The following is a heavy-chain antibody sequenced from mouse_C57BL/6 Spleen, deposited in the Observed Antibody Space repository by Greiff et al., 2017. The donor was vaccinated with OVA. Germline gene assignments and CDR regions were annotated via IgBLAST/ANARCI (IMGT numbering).Heavy chain of an antibody. Sequence: QVQLQQPGAELVMPGASVKLSCKASGYTFTSYWMHWVKQRPGQGLEWIGEIDPSDSYTNYNQKFKGKSTLTVDKSSSTAYMQLSSLTSEDSAVDYGARRGAYDYDGTMDYWGQGTSVTVSS. CDR3: ARRGAYDYDGTMDY. D-gene: IGHD2-4*01. CDR1: GYTFTSYW. J-gene: IGHJ4*01. V-gene: IGHV1-69*01. CDR2: IDPSDSYT.